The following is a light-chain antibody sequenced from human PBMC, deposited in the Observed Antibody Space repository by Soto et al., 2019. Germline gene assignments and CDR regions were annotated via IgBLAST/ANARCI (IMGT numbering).Light chain of an antibody. Sequence: DIHMTQSPSTLPASVADRVTITCRASQSTGRWLAWYQQKPGKAPNLLIYDASSLESGVPSRFSGSGSGTEFTLTISGLQPDDFAAYYCQQYSTYPLTFGGGTKVDIK. CDR1: QSTGRW. CDR3: QQYSTYPLT. CDR2: DAS. J-gene: IGKJ4*01. V-gene: IGKV1-5*01.